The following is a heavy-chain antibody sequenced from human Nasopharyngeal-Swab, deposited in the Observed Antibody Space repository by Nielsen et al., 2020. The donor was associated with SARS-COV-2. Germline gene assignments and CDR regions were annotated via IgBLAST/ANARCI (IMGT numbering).Heavy chain of an antibody. Sequence: GESLNISCAASEFTFFSGHWMSWVSQAPGKGLAWVANIKQDGSEKYSVDYVKGCFTISRDNARNELYLQINRLRAEDTAMYYCARESVSITTYIDHWGQGTLVTVSS. CDR1: EFTFFSGHW. J-gene: IGHJ4*02. V-gene: IGHV3-7*03. CDR2: IKQDGSEK. CDR3: ARESVSITTYIDH. D-gene: IGHD3-22*01.